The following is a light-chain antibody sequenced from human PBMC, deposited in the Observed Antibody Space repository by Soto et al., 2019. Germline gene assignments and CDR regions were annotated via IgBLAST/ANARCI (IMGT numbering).Light chain of an antibody. CDR1: SSDVGEYDY. CDR2: DVN. J-gene: IGLJ2*01. CDR3: CSYAGSNTFVL. V-gene: IGLV2-11*01. Sequence: QSVLTQPRSVSGSLGQSVTISCTGTSSDVGEYDYVSWYQHSPGKAPKLMIYDVNKRPSGVPVRFSGSKSGNTASLTISGLQAEDEADYYCCSYAGSNTFVLLGGGTKLTVL.